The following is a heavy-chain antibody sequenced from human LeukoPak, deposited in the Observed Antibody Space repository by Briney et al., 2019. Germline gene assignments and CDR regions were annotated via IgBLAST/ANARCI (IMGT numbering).Heavy chain of an antibody. D-gene: IGHD3-10*01. J-gene: IGHJ4*02. CDR3: ARYGSGTYPRFDY. CDR2: IYNSGST. Sequence: SETLSLTCTVSGGSISGYYWSWIRQSPGKGLEWIAYIYNSGSTNYNPSLQSRVTISVDTSKNQFSLNLSSVTAADTAVYYCARYGSGTYPRFDYWGQGTPVTVSS. V-gene: IGHV4-59*08. CDR1: GGSISGYY.